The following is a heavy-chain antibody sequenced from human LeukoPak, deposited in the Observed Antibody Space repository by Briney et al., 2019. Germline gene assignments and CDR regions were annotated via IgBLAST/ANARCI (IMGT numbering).Heavy chain of an antibody. CDR2: ITGSGATS. V-gene: IGHV3-23*01. CDR1: GFTFSSCA. Sequence: GGSLRLSCSASGFTFSSCAMSWVRQAPGKGLQWVSRITGSGATSYYADSVRGRFIVSRDNSKNTLYLEMNSLRADDTAVYFCAKESTQVIEVYFDSWGQGTLVTVSS. D-gene: IGHD3-22*01. CDR3: AKESTQVIEVYFDS. J-gene: IGHJ4*02.